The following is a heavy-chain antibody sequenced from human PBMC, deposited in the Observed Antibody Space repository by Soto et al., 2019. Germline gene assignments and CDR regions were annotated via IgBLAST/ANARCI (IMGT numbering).Heavy chain of an antibody. CDR1: GYSFTDYH. CDR3: ARRDSTDCSNGVCSFFYNHDMDV. Sequence: ASVKVSWKASGYSFTDYHIHWVRQAPGQGLEWLGRINPKSGGTSTAQKFQGWVTMTTDTSISTASMEPTRLTSDDTAIYYCARRDSTDCSNGVCSFFYNHDMDVWGQGTTVTVS. D-gene: IGHD2-8*01. CDR2: INPKSGGT. V-gene: IGHV1-2*04. J-gene: IGHJ6*02.